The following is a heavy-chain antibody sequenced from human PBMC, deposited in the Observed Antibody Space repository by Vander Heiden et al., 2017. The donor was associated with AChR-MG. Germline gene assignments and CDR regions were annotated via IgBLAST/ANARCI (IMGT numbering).Heavy chain of an antibody. CDR1: GDSISSYF. D-gene: IGHD4-17*01. CDR3: AKGDYGSTLPLDY. J-gene: IGHJ4*02. V-gene: IGHV4-4*07. Sequence: QVQLQESGPGLVKPSETLSLTCTVSGDSISSYFWSWIRQPAGKGLEWIGRISTSGSTNYNPSLKSRVTMSVDTSKNHFSLKLSSVTAADTAVYYCAKGDYGSTLPLDYWGQGTLVTVSS. CDR2: ISTSGST.